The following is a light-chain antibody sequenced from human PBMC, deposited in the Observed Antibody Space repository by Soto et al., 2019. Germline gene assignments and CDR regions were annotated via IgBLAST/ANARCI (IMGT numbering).Light chain of an antibody. CDR2: AAS. CDR1: HSVDSNY. Sequence: DIVLTQSPGTLSLSPGERATLSFSASHSVDSNYVAWYQQKPGQAPMLLIDAASSSATVITDRFSGSGSGTDFTLAISRLEPEAFAVYYCEQYDRSPRTFGQGTKVYSK. V-gene: IGKV3-20*01. CDR3: EQYDRSPRT. J-gene: IGKJ1*01.